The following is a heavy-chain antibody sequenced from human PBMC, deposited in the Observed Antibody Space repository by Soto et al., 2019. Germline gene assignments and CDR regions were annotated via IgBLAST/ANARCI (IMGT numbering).Heavy chain of an antibody. CDR1: VFTFSDYY. Sequence: VGSLRLSCASSVFTFSDYYMTCIRHAPGKGLEWVAYISSSGSGIYYPDSVKGRFTISRDNAQNSLYLQMSSLRAEDTAVYYCARAYYDAFDIWGQGTMVTVSS. D-gene: IGHD2-8*01. CDR3: ARAYYDAFDI. V-gene: IGHV3-11*01. CDR2: ISSSGSGI. J-gene: IGHJ3*02.